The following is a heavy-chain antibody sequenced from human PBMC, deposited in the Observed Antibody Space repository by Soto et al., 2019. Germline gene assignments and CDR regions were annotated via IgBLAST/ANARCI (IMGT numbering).Heavy chain of an antibody. CDR2: ISGSGGST. Sequence: EVQLLESGGGLVQPGGSLRLSCAASGFTFSSYAMSWVRQAPGKGLEWVSAISGSGGSTYYADSVKGRFTISRDNSKNTMYLQMNSLRAEDTAVYYCAKDKPDGGSGSSYYYYGMDVWGQGTTVTVSS. D-gene: IGHD3-10*01. V-gene: IGHV3-23*01. J-gene: IGHJ6*02. CDR3: AKDKPDGGSGSSYYYYGMDV. CDR1: GFTFSSYA.